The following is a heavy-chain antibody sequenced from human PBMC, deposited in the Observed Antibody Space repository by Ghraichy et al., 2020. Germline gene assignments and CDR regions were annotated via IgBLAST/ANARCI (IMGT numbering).Heavy chain of an antibody. CDR3: ARGPYRAFYNF. CDR1: GGSVSSGNYY. CDR2: IYYSGSP. J-gene: IGHJ4*02. D-gene: IGHD5-24*01. V-gene: IGHV4-61*01. Sequence: SETLSLTCTVSGGSVSSGNYYWSWIRRPPGRGLEWIGDIYYSGSPNYNPSLKSRVSMLVDTSKNQFSLRLTSVTAADTAVYYCARGPYRAFYNFWGQGTLVTVSA.